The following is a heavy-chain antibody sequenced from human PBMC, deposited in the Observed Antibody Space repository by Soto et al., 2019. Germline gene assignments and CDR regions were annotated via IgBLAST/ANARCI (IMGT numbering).Heavy chain of an antibody. V-gene: IGHV4-34*01. CDR2: INHSGST. J-gene: IGHJ6*04. CDR3: ASRKDSSGWYGGYYYGMDV. D-gene: IGHD6-19*01. CDR1: GGSFSGYY. Sequence: SETLSLTCAVYGGSFSGYYWSWIRQPPGKGLEWIGEINHSGSTNYNPSLKSRVTISVDTSKNQFSLKLSSVTAADTAVYYCASRKDSSGWYGGYYYGMDVWGKGTTVTVSS.